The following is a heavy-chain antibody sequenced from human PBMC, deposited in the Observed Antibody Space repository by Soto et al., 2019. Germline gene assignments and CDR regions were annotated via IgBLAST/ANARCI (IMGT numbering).Heavy chain of an antibody. Sequence: QVTLKESGPVLVRPTETLTLTCTVSGFSLSNARMGVSWIRQPPGKALEWLAHIFSNDETAYSTSLKTRLTISKDTSKSQVVLTMANMDPVDTATYYCARTVARMDLDYWGQGTLVTVSS. J-gene: IGHJ4*02. CDR2: IFSNDET. CDR1: GFSLSNARMG. D-gene: IGHD2-21*01. V-gene: IGHV2-26*01. CDR3: ARTVARMDLDY.